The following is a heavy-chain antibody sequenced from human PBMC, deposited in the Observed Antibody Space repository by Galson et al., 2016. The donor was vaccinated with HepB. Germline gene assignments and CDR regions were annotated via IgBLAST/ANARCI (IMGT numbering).Heavy chain of an antibody. Sequence: SLRLSCAASGFTFSSYSINWVRQAPGKGLEWVSSISRSSSYIYYADSVKGRLTISRDNAKNSVYLQMNSLGAEDTAVYYCARVIGWFAEISGGAFDIWGQGTMVTVSS. J-gene: IGHJ3*02. D-gene: IGHD3-10*01. V-gene: IGHV3-21*01. CDR3: ARVIGWFAEISGGAFDI. CDR1: GFTFSSYS. CDR2: ISRSSSYI.